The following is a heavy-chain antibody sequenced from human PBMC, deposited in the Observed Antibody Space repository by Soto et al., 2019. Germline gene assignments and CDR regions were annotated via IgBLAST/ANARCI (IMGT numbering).Heavy chain of an antibody. J-gene: IGHJ4*02. V-gene: IGHV3-30*03. CDR2: ISQDGNTK. Sequence: PGGSLRLSCEASGFTFSTYGMHWVRQAPGKGLEWVAVISQDGNTKLYADSVKGRFTISRDNSKNTLCLQMNSLRVEDTAVYYCVGQISSGYWGQGTLVTSPQ. D-gene: IGHD3-10*02. CDR1: GFTFSTYG. CDR3: VGQISSGY.